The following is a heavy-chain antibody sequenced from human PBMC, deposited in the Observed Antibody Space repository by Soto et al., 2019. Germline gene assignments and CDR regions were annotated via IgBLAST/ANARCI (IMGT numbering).Heavy chain of an antibody. J-gene: IGHJ4*02. CDR3: TRDGIGAAGSVEYVY. Sequence: QVQLVESGGGVVQPGRSLRLSCAASGFTFSSYAMHWVRQAPGKGQEWVAVISYDGSNKYYADSVKGRFTLSRDNFKNTLYLQMNRLGAEDKAVYYSTRDGIGAAGSVEYVYWVLGIMVTVSS. CDR2: ISYDGSNK. D-gene: IGHD6-13*01. V-gene: IGHV3-30-3*01. CDR1: GFTFSSYA.